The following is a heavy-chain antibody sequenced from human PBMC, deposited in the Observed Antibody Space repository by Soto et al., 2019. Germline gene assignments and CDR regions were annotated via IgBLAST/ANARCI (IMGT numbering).Heavy chain of an antibody. J-gene: IGHJ4*02. CDR1: GYTFTGYY. CDR3: AGALWGGLGELTGNY. Sequence: QVQLVQSGAEVKKPGASVKVSCKASGYTFTGYYMHWVRQAPGQGLEWMGWINPNSGGTNYAQKFQGRVTMTRDTSISTGYMELRRVRFDDTAVYYCAGALWGGLGELTGNYWGQGTLVTVSS. V-gene: IGHV1-2*02. D-gene: IGHD3-16*01. CDR2: INPNSGGT.